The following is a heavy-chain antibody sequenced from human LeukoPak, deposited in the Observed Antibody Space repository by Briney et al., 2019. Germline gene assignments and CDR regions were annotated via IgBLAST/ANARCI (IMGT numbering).Heavy chain of an antibody. J-gene: IGHJ4*02. CDR2: IIPIFGTA. V-gene: IGHV1-69*06. CDR3: ARLDSSGYYAY. Sequence: SVKVSCKASGGTFSSYAISWVRQAPGQGLEWMGGIIPIFGTANYAQKFQGRVTITADKSTSTAYMELSSLRSDDTAVYYCARLDSSGYYAYWGQGTLVTVSS. CDR1: GGTFSSYA. D-gene: IGHD3-22*01.